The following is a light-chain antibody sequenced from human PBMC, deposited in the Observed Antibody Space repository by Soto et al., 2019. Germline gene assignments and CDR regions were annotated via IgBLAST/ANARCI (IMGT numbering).Light chain of an antibody. Sequence: EGVLTQSPATRSLSPGERATLSCRASQSISTYLAWYQQKPGQAPRLLIYDASRRATGIPARFSGSGSGTDFTLTISSLEPEDFAVYYCQQRSKWPPPFGGGTKVEI. CDR3: QQRSKWPPP. V-gene: IGKV3-11*01. CDR2: DAS. J-gene: IGKJ4*01. CDR1: QSISTY.